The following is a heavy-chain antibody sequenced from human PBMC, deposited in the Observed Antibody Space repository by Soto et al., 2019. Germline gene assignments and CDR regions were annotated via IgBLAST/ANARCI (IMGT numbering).Heavy chain of an antibody. Sequence: GGSLRLSCAVSGFTLDDYTMHWVRQAPGKGLEWVSGVGWNGGDIVYADSVKGRFTVSRDNTRNSLYLEVNSLRTEDTAIYFCAKERAVVVPVSTSYFHYYGLDVWGQETTVTVSS. CDR3: AKERAVVVPVSTSYFHYYGLDV. V-gene: IGHV3-9*01. CDR2: VGWNGGDI. D-gene: IGHD2-2*01. J-gene: IGHJ6*02. CDR1: GFTLDDYT.